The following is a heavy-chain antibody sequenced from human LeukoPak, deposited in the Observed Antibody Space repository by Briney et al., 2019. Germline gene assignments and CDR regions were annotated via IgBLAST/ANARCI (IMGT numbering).Heavy chain of an antibody. V-gene: IGHV1-2*02. CDR2: INPNSGGT. CDR3: ARELYGDYGLLGY. Sequence: GASVKVSCKASGYTFTGYYMHWVRQAPGQGLEWMGWINPNSGGTNYAQKFQGRVTMTRDTSISTAYMELSRLRSDDTAMYYCARELYGDYGLLGYWGQGTLVTVSS. J-gene: IGHJ4*02. D-gene: IGHD4-17*01. CDR1: GYTFTGYY.